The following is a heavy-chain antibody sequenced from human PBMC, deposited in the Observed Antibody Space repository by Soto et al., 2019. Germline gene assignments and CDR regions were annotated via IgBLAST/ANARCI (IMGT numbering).Heavy chain of an antibody. J-gene: IGHJ4*02. Sequence: EVQLVESGGGLVQPGGSLRLSCAASGFTFNIYWMHWVRQAPGKGLVWVSRINADGSSTSYADSVKGRVTISRDTAKNMLYLQINSLRAEDTAVYYCAREIVTSGEYYFASWGQGTLVTVSS. CDR2: INADGSST. D-gene: IGHD3-22*01. CDR3: AREIVTSGEYYFAS. V-gene: IGHV3-74*01. CDR1: GFTFNIYW.